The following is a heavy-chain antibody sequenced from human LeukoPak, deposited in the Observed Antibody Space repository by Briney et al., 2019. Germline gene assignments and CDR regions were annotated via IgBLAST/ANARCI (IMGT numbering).Heavy chain of an antibody. J-gene: IGHJ6*04. Sequence: TGGSLRLSCAASGFTFSSYSMNWVRQAPGKGLEWVSSISSSSSYIYYADSVKGRFTISRDNAKNSLYLQMNSLRAEDTAVYYCARLSTGASEGMDVWGKGTTVTVSS. CDR3: ARLSTGASEGMDV. D-gene: IGHD7-27*01. CDR2: ISSSSSYI. CDR1: GFTFSSYS. V-gene: IGHV3-21*01.